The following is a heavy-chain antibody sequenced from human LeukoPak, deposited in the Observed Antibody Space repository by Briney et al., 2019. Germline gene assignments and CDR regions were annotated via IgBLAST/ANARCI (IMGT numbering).Heavy chain of an antibody. Sequence: SQTLSLTCAISGDSVSTNSVGWNWIRQSPSRGLEWLGRTYYHSNWYNHYAVSVTGRITINPDTSKNHFSLLLNSVTPEDTAVYYCARGWLQSGSDCWGQGTLVTVSS. CDR3: ARGWLQSGSDC. D-gene: IGHD5-24*01. CDR2: TYYHSNWYN. J-gene: IGHJ4*02. V-gene: IGHV6-1*01. CDR1: GDSVSTNSVG.